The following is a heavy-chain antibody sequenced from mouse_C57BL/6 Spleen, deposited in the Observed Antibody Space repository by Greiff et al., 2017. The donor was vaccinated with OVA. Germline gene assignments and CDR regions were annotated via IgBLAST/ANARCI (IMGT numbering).Heavy chain of an antibody. CDR2: IDPYTGGT. V-gene: IGHV1-15*01. Sequence: VQLQQSGAELVRPGASVTLSCKASGYTFTDYEMHWVKQTPVHGLEWIGAIDPYTGGTPYNQKFKGKAILTADKSSSTAYMELRSLTSEDSAVYYCTRRQLRGDMDYWGQGTSVTVSS. CDR3: TRRQLRGDMDY. J-gene: IGHJ4*01. D-gene: IGHD3-2*02. CDR1: GYTFTDYE.